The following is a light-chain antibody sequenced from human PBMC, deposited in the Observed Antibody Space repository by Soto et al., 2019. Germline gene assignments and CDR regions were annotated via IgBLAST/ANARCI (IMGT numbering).Light chain of an antibody. V-gene: IGLV2-14*01. CDR2: EVS. J-gene: IGLJ2*01. CDR3: SSFTSTTTPVV. CDR1: SSDVGGYNY. Sequence: QSALTQPASVSGSPGQSITISCTGTSSDVGGYNYVSWYLQHPGKAPKLMIYEVSHRPPGVSNRFSGSKSGNTASLTISGLQAEDEADYYCSSFTSTTTPVVFGGGTKLTVL.